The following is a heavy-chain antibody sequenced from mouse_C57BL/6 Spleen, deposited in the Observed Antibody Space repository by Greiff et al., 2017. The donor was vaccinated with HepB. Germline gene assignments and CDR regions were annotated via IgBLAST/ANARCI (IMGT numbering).Heavy chain of an antibody. CDR3: ARKYYGSSDEWYIDV. D-gene: IGHD1-1*01. V-gene: IGHV2-2*01. J-gene: IGHJ1*03. CDR1: GFSLTSYG. Sequence: VQLQQSGPGLVQPSQSLSITCTVSGFSLTSYGVHWVRQSPGKGLEWLGVIWSGGSTDYNAAFISRLSISKDNSKSQVFFKMNSLQADDTAIYYCARKYYGSSDEWYIDVWGTGTTVTVSS. CDR2: IWSGGST.